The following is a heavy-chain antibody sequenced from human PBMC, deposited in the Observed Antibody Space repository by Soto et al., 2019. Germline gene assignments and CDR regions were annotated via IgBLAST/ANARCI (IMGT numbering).Heavy chain of an antibody. D-gene: IGHD6-6*01. Sequence: QVQLEQSGAEMKRPGSSVKVSCKASGDTLYNYAFSWVRQAPGQGVEWMGGIIPLFETPDYAQKFQGRVTMTADESTSTVFMELRGLRSEDTAVYYCARGRGGRIDYSASSHYYYYGMDVWGQGTTVTVSS. CDR2: IIPLFETP. CDR3: ARGRGGRIDYSASSHYYYYGMDV. V-gene: IGHV1-69*01. CDR1: GDTLYNYA. J-gene: IGHJ6*02.